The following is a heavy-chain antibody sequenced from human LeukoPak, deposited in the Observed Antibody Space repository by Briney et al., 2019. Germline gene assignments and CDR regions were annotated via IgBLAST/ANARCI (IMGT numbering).Heavy chain of an antibody. CDR3: ATDTQGINADY. CDR1: GFTFSSYG. V-gene: IGHV3-33*01. J-gene: IGHJ4*02. CDR2: IWYDGSNK. Sequence: GGSLRLSCAASGFTFSSYGMHWVRQAPGKGLEWVAVIWYDGSNKYYADSVKGRFTISRDNSKNTLYLQMNSLRAEDTAVYYCATDTQGINADYWGQGTLVTVSS. D-gene: IGHD2-2*02.